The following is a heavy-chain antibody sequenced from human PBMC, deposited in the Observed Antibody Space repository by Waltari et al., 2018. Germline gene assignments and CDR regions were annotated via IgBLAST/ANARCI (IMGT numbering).Heavy chain of an antibody. D-gene: IGHD1-26*01. CDR3: ARFAMGFGPIDY. CDR1: GFTFDDYA. V-gene: IGHV3-9*01. Sequence: EVQLVESGGGLVQPGRSLRLSCAASGFTFDDYAMHWVRQAPGKGLAWVSGISWNSGSIGYADSVKGRFTISRDNAKNSLYLQMNSLRAEDTALYYCARFAMGFGPIDYWGQGTLVTVSS. CDR2: ISWNSGSI. J-gene: IGHJ4*02.